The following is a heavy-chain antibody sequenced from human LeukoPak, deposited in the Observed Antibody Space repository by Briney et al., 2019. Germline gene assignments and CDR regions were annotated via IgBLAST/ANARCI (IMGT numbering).Heavy chain of an antibody. CDR1: GFTFSSYS. CDR2: ISSSSSYI. CDR3: ARVNFCSSTSCYYAFDI. D-gene: IGHD2-2*01. V-gene: IGHV3-21*01. Sequence: GGSLRLSCAASGFTFSSYSMNWVRQAPGKGLEWVSSISSSSSYIYYADSVKCRFTISSDNDKNSLYLQMNSLRAEDTAVYYCARVNFCSSTSCYYAFDIWGQGTMVTVSS. J-gene: IGHJ3*02.